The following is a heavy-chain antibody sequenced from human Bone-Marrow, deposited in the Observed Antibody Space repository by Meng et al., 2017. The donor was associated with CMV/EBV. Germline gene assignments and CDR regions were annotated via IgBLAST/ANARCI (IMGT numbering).Heavy chain of an antibody. J-gene: IGHJ5*02. CDR2: IIPILGIA. Sequence: FSSYTISWVRPAPGQGLEWMGRIIPILGIANYAQKFQGRVTITADKSTSTAYMELSSLRSEDTAVYYCAREGTIFGVVIRRGDWFDPWGQGTLVTVSS. CDR3: AREGTIFGVVIRRGDWFDP. D-gene: IGHD3-3*01. CDR1: FSSYT. V-gene: IGHV1-69*04.